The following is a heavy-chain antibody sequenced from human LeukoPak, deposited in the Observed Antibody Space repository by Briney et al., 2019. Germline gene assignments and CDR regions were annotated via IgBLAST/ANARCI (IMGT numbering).Heavy chain of an antibody. J-gene: IGHJ4*02. Sequence: SETLSLTCTVSGGSISSSSYYWGWIRQPPGKGLEWIGSIHYSGSTYYNPSLKSRVTISVDTSKNQFSLKLSSVTAADTAVYYCARRYYYDSSGYYDYWGQGTLVTVSS. CDR3: ARRYYYDSSGYYDY. CDR1: GGSISSSSYY. V-gene: IGHV4-39*01. D-gene: IGHD3-22*01. CDR2: IHYSGST.